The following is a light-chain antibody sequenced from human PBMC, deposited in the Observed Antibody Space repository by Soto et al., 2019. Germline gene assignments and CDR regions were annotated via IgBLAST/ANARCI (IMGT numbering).Light chain of an antibody. J-gene: IGKJ1*01. CDR2: GAS. Sequence: EIVMTQSPATLSVSPGERATLSCRASQSLSNNLAWYQQKPGQAPRLLIYGASTRATGIPARFSGSGSGTECTLSISSLQSEDFAVYYCQQDNNWPPSTFGHGTKVEIK. V-gene: IGKV3-15*01. CDR3: QQDNNWPPST. CDR1: QSLSNN.